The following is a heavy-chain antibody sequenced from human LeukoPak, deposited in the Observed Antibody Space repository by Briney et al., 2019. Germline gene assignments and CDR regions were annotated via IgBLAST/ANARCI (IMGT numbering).Heavy chain of an antibody. J-gene: IGHJ4*02. CDR2: IKSKSDGGTT. V-gene: IGHV3-15*01. CDR1: GFTFSSFA. D-gene: IGHD3-3*01. CDR3: TTLRITIFGGGDY. Sequence: PGGSLRLSCAASGFTFSSFAMSWVRQAPGKGLEWVGRIKSKSDGGTTDYAAPVKGRFTISRDDSKNTLYLQMNSLKTEDTAVYYCTTLRITIFGGGDYWGQGTLVTVSS.